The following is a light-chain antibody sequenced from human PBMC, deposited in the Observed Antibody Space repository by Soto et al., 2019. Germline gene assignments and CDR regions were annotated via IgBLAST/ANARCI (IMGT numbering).Light chain of an antibody. J-gene: IGKJ2*01. V-gene: IGKV2-28*01. CDR1: QSLLQSDGYNY. Sequence: IVMTQSPLSLPVTPGEPASISCRSSQSLLQSDGYNYLDWYLQKPGQSPQLLIYLGSNRASGVPARFSGSGSGTDFTLSISRVEAEDVGVYYCMQALQTPLTFGQGTKLEIK. CDR3: MQALQTPLT. CDR2: LGS.